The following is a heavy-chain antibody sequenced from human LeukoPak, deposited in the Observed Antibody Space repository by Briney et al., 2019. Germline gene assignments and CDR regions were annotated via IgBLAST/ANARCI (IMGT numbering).Heavy chain of an antibody. CDR1: GGSFSGYY. CDR3: ARAFRPRITMARGVKYYFDY. D-gene: IGHD3-10*01. J-gene: IGHJ4*02. V-gene: IGHV4-34*01. Sequence: SETLSLTCAVYGGSFSGYYWSWIRQPPGKGLEWIGEINHSGSTNYNPSLKSRVTISVDTSKNQLSLKLSSVTAADTAVYYCARAFRPRITMARGVKYYFDYWGQGTLVTVSS. CDR2: INHSGST.